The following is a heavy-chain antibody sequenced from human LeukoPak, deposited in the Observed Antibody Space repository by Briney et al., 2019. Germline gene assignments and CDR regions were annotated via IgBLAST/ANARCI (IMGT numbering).Heavy chain of an antibody. CDR1: GGSISSYY. V-gene: IGHV4-59*01. Sequence: PSETLSLTCTVSGGSISSYYWSWIRQPPGKGLEWIGYIYYSGSTNYNPSLKSRVTISVDTSKNQFSLKLSSVTAADTAVYYCARGYMGDYWGQGTLVTVSS. J-gene: IGHJ4*02. CDR2: IYYSGST. D-gene: IGHD5-18*01. CDR3: ARGYMGDY.